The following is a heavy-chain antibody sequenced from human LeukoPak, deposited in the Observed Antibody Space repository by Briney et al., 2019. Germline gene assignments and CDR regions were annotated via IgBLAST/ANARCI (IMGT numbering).Heavy chain of an antibody. Sequence: SETLSLTCTVSGGSISSGVYYWSRVRQHPGKDLEWIGYIFYSGSTYYNPSLKSLVTISVDTSENQLSLKLRSVTAADTAIYYCARTEVGATAFDIWGQGTMVTVSS. D-gene: IGHD1-26*01. CDR1: GGSISSGVYY. CDR2: IFYSGST. V-gene: IGHV4-31*01. J-gene: IGHJ3*02. CDR3: ARTEVGATAFDI.